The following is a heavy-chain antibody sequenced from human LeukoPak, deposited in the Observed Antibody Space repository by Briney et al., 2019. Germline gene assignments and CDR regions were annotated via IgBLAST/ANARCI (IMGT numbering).Heavy chain of an antibody. CDR2: ISSSGSTI. CDR1: GFTFSSYE. D-gene: IGHD3-10*02. J-gene: IGHJ6*04. V-gene: IGHV3-48*03. Sequence: GWSLRLSCAASGFTFSSYEMNWVRQAPGKGLEGVSYISSSGSTIYYADSVKGRFTISRDNPRNSLYLQMNSLRAEDRAVYYCAELGITMIGGVWGKGTTVTIPS. CDR3: AELGITMIGGV.